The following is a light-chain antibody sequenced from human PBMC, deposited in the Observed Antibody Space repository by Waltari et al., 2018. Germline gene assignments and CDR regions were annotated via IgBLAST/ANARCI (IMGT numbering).Light chain of an antibody. V-gene: IGLV2-14*01. J-gene: IGLJ1*01. CDR3: HSYTGSRTYV. CDR1: TNDVGGYNF. CDR2: EVT. Sequence: ALTQPASVSGSPGQSITIFCTGTTNDVGGYNFVPCHQHPPGTAPKLIIYEVTKRPSVVSTLFSGSKSGNTASLTISGLQAEDEADYYCHSYTGSRTYVFGTGTKVTVL.